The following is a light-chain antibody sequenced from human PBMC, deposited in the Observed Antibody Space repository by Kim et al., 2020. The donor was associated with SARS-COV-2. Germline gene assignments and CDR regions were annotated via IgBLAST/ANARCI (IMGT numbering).Light chain of an antibody. Sequence: SPGERASLSCRASQSVTRNFLAWYQQKPGQAPRILIYGASIRATGIPDRFSGSGSATDFTLTISRLEPEDFAVYYCHQYDTSPRTFGQGTKVEIK. V-gene: IGKV3-20*01. CDR1: QSVTRNF. CDR2: GAS. J-gene: IGKJ1*01. CDR3: HQYDTSPRT.